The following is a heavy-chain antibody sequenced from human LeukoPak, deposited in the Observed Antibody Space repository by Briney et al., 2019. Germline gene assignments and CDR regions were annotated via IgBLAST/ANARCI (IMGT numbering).Heavy chain of an antibody. D-gene: IGHD3-22*01. J-gene: IGHJ4*02. CDR3: AKEQSSGYYGAFDY. CDR2: ISGTGGSK. Sequence: GGSLRLSCATSGFSFSNAWMNWVRQAPGKRLEWVSTISGTGGSKYYADSVKGRFTISRDNSKNTLYLQMNSLRAEDTAVYYCAKEQSSGYYGAFDYWGQGSLVTVSS. V-gene: IGHV3-23*01. CDR1: GFSFSNAW.